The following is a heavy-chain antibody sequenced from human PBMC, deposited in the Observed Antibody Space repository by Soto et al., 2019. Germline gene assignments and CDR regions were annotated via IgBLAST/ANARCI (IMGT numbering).Heavy chain of an antibody. J-gene: IGHJ4*02. CDR1: GFTFSSYW. V-gene: IGHV3-7*05. CDR3: ARAVAMVDDY. D-gene: IGHD5-18*01. Sequence: GGSLRLSCAASGFTFSSYWMSWVRQAPGKGLEWVDNIKQDGSEKHYLDSVKGGFTISRDNATNSLYRRMNSLRAEDTAVYYCARAVAMVDDYWGQGTLVTVSS. CDR2: IKQDGSEK.